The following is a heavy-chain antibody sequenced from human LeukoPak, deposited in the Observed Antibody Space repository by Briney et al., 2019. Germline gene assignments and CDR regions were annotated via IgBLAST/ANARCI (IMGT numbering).Heavy chain of an antibody. Sequence: TLSLTCTVSGGSISSYYWSWIRQPPGKALEWLALIYWDDDKRYSPSLKSGLTITKDTSKNQVVLTMTNMDPVDTATYYCAHPSGRGYYFDYWGQGTLVAVSS. CDR3: AHPSGRGYYFDY. J-gene: IGHJ4*02. D-gene: IGHD6-19*01. CDR2: IYWDDDK. CDR1: GGSISSYYW. V-gene: IGHV2-5*08.